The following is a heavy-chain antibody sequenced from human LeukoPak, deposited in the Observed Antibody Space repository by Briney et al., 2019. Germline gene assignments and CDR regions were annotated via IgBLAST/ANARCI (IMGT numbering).Heavy chain of an antibody. J-gene: IGHJ4*02. CDR3: ATETNGRHYDY. Sequence: GGSLRLSCTASGLTFSTSGFSWVRQAPEKGLEWVASIGPTGSDRYHADSIKGRFTISRDNANNFLYLQMNSLRAEDTAVYYCATETNGRHYDYWGQGTLLTVAS. CDR1: GLTFSTSG. V-gene: IGHV3-21*06. D-gene: IGHD1-14*01. CDR2: IGPTGSDR.